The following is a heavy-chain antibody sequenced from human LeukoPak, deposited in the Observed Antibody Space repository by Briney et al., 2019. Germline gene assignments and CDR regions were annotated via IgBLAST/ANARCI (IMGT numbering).Heavy chain of an antibody. Sequence: ASVKVSCKASGYTFTSYDNNWVRQATGQGLEWMGWMNPNSGNTGYAQKFQGRVTMTRNTSISTAYMELSSLRSEDTAVYYCARAMGVNYDFWSGYFSNYYYYMDVWGKGTTVTVSS. CDR2: MNPNSGNT. D-gene: IGHD3-3*01. CDR1: GYTFTSYD. J-gene: IGHJ6*03. V-gene: IGHV1-8*01. CDR3: ARAMGVNYDFWSGYFSNYYYYMDV.